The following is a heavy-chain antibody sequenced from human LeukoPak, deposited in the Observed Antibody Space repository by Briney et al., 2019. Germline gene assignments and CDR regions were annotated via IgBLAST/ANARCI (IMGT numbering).Heavy chain of an antibody. D-gene: IGHD6-13*01. V-gene: IGHV4-61*02. CDR2: IYTSGST. Sequence: SETLSLTCTVSGGSISSGSYYWSWIRQPAGKGLEWIGRIYTSGSTNYNPSLKSRVTISVDTSKNQFSLKLSSVTAADTAVYYCARVVAAAGLFDYWGQGTLVTVSS. CDR3: ARVVAAAGLFDY. CDR1: GGSISSGSYY. J-gene: IGHJ4*02.